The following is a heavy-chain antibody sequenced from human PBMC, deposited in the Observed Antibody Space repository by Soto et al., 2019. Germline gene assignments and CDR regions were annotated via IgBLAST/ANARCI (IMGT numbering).Heavy chain of an antibody. CDR1: GFTFSTYN. CDR3: AREDGIVGATSAFDY. D-gene: IGHD1-26*01. J-gene: IGHJ4*02. Sequence: EVLLVESGGGLVKPGGSLRLSCAASGFTFSTYNMNWVRQAPGKGLAWVSSINGRGTYIYYTDAVKSRFTISRDNAKTSRYLQMNSLRADDTAVYYCAREDGIVGATSAFDYWGQGTLVTVS. CDR2: INGRGTYI. V-gene: IGHV3-21*01.